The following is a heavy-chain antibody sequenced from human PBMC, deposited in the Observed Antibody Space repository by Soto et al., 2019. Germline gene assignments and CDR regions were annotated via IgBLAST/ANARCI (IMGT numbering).Heavy chain of an antibody. D-gene: IGHD6-19*01. CDR3: ARDGQWLPRDGLRSSYYCDY. CDR1: GFNFSSYV. J-gene: IGHJ4*02. V-gene: IGHV3-33*01. Sequence: QVQLVESGGGVVQPGRSLRRSCAASGFNFSSYVMHWVRQAPGKGLEWVAVIWYDGGNKYYADSVKGRFTISRDNSKNSLYLQMNSLRAEDTAVYYCARDGQWLPRDGLRSSYYCDYWGQGTLVTVSS. CDR2: IWYDGGNK.